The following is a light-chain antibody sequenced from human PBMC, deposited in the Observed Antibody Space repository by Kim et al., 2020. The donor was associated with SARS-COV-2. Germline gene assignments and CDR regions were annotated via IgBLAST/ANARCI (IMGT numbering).Light chain of an antibody. V-gene: IGKV1-33*01. CDR3: QQFDTLPLT. CDR1: HDISNY. Sequence: ASVGDRVTITCQASHDISNYLNWYQQKPGKAPKLVIYDTSNLETGVPSRFSGSGSGTDFTFTISSLQPEDIATYYCQQFDTLPLTFGGGTKVEI. CDR2: DTS. J-gene: IGKJ4*01.